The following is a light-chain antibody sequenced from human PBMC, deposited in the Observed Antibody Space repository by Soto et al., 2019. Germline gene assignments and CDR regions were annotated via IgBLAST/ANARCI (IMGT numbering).Light chain of an antibody. V-gene: IGLV2-14*01. CDR3: SSYTGSSTSNYV. CDR1: SSDVGGYNY. CDR2: EVS. Sequence: QSALTQPASVSGSPGQWITISCTGTSSDVGGYNYVSWYQQHPGKAPKLMIYEVSNRPSGVSNRFSGSKSGNTASLTISGLQAEDEADYYCSSYTGSSTSNYVFETGTKVTVL. J-gene: IGLJ1*01.